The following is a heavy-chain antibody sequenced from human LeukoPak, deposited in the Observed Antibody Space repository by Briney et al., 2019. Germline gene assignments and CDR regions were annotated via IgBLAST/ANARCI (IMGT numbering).Heavy chain of an antibody. CDR3: ARGVGSGWSEHIDY. D-gene: IGHD6-19*01. V-gene: IGHV4-4*07. CDR1: GGSISDYY. CDR2: IYTSGST. J-gene: IGHJ4*02. Sequence: PSETLSLTCTFSGGSISDYYWSWIRQPAGKGLEWIGRIYTSGSTNYNPSLKSRVTMSVDTSKNQFSLKLSSVTAADTAVYYCARGVGSGWSEHIDYWGQGTLVTVSS.